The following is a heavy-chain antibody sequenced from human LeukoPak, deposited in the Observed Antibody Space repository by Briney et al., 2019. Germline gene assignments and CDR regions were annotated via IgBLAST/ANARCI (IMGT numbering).Heavy chain of an antibody. CDR1: GFTFSSYG. CDR3: ARDAGHWFGELWGAFDI. Sequence: PGGSLRLSCAASGFTFSSYGMHWVRQAPGKGLEWVAFIRYDGSNKYYADSVKGRFTISRDNSKNMLYLQMNSLRAEDTAVYYCARDAGHWFGELWGAFDIWGQGTMVTVSS. D-gene: IGHD3-10*01. J-gene: IGHJ3*02. CDR2: IRYDGSNK. V-gene: IGHV3-30*02.